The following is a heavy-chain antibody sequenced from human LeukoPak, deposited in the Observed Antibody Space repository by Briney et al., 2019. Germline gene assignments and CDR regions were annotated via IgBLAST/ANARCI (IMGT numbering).Heavy chain of an antibody. Sequence: PSETLSLTCTVSGYSISSGYYWGWIRQPPGKGLGWIGSIYHSGSTYFNPSLKSRVTISVDTSKNQFSLKLRSVTAADTAVYYCARGKSRGSHIDYWGQGTLVTVSS. D-gene: IGHD1-26*01. CDR3: ARGKSRGSHIDY. CDR1: GYSISSGYY. V-gene: IGHV4-38-2*02. J-gene: IGHJ4*02. CDR2: IYHSGST.